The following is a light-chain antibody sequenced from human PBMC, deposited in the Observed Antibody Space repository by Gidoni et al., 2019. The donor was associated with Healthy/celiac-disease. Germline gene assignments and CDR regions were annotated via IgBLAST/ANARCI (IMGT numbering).Light chain of an antibody. V-gene: IGKV1-33*01. J-gene: IGKJ4*01. CDR3: QQYDNLPPLT. CDR2: DAS. Sequence: DIQMTQSPFSLSASVGDRVTITCQASQDISNYLNWYQQKPGKAPKLLIYDASNWETGVPSRFSGSGSGTDFTFTISSLQPEDIATDYCQQYDNLPPLTFGGGTKVEIK. CDR1: QDISNY.